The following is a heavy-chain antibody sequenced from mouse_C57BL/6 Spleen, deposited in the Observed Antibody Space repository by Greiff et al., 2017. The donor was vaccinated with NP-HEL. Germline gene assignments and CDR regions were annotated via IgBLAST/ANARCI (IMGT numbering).Heavy chain of an antibody. V-gene: IGHV5-4*01. Sequence: EVQLVESGGGLVQPKGSLKLSCAASGFTFSSYAMSWVRQTPEKRLEWVATISDGGSYTYYPDNVKGRFTISRDNAKNNLYLQMSHLKSEDTAMYYCARERAWFAYWGQGTLVTVSA. CDR3: ARERAWFAY. CDR2: ISDGGSYT. J-gene: IGHJ3*01. CDR1: GFTFSSYA.